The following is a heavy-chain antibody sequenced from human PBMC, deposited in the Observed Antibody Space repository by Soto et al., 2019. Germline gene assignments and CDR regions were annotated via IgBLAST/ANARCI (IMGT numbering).Heavy chain of an antibody. V-gene: IGHV3-23*01. CDR1: GFTFSSSA. D-gene: IGHD2-8*01. CDR2: ISDGGRFT. CDR3: AKQGHTNVFDF. J-gene: IGHJ4*01. Sequence: GGSLIVSCAVSGFTFSSSAMNWVRQAPGKGLEWVSAISDGGRFTYYIDSVKGRFTVSRDDSKNTLYLQMNSLRAEDTAIYYCAKQGHTNVFDFWGHGTMVTVS.